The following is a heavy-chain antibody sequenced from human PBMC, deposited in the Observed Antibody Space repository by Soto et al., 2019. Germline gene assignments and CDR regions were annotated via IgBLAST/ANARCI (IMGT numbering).Heavy chain of an antibody. V-gene: IGHV4-31*03. D-gene: IGHD4-17*01. J-gene: IGHJ6*02. CDR3: ARDPYGGNRDYYYYYGMDV. CDR2: IYYSGST. Sequence: SETLSLTCTASGGSISSGGYYWSWIRQHPGKGLEWIGYIYYSGSTYYNPSLKSRVTISVDTSKNQFSLKLSSVTAADTAVYYCARDPYGGNRDYYYYYGMDVWGQGTTVTV. CDR1: GGSISSGGYY.